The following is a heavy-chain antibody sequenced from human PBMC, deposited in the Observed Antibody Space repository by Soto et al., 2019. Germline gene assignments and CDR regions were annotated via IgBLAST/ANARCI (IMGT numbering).Heavy chain of an antibody. CDR2: IVPIFGTA. CDR3: ARDLSVGATTFDY. D-gene: IGHD1-26*01. CDR1: GGTFSSYA. Sequence: SVKVSCKASGGTFSSYAISWVRQAPGQGLEWMGGIVPIFGTANYAQKFQGRVTITADESTSTAYMELSSLRSEDTAVYYCARDLSVGATTFDYWGQGTLVTVSS. V-gene: IGHV1-69*13. J-gene: IGHJ4*02.